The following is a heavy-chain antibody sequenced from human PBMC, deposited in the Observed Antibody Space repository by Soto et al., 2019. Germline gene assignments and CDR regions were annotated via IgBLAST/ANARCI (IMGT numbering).Heavy chain of an antibody. J-gene: IGHJ4*02. Sequence: ASGKVSCRAAGGTFSSYAISWVRQAPGQGLEWLGGIIPIFGTANYAQKFQGRVTITADESTSTAYMELSSLRSEDTAVYYCARGHYDSSGYYHWYFDHWGQGTLVTVSS. D-gene: IGHD3-22*01. CDR3: ARGHYDSSGYYHWYFDH. CDR1: GGTFSSYA. CDR2: IIPIFGTA. V-gene: IGHV1-69*13.